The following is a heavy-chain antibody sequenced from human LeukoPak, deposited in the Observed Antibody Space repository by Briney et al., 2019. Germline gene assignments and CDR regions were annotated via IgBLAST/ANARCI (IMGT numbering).Heavy chain of an antibody. CDR1: GFTFGSYA. CDR2: ISGSGGST. J-gene: IGHJ4*02. V-gene: IGHV3-23*01. Sequence: GGSLRLSCAASGFTFGSYAMTRVRQAPGKGLEWVSGISGSGGSTYYAGSVKGRFTISRDNSKNTLYLQMNSLRAEDTAVYYCARAAGYCSGGNCFDYWGQGTLVTVSS. CDR3: ARAAGYCSGGNCFDY. D-gene: IGHD2-15*01.